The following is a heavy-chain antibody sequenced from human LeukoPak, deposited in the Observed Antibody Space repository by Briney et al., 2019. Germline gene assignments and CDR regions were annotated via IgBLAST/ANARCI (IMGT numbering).Heavy chain of an antibody. CDR2: SYYSGST. CDR3: ARQCVNSSGWYLGGYYMDV. V-gene: IGHV4-39*01. D-gene: IGHD6-19*01. Sequence: SETLSLTCSLSGGSITSTTYYWGWIRQPPGKGLEWIGSSYYSGSTYYNPSLKSRVTISVDTSKYQFSLKLSSVTAADTAVYYCARQCVNSSGWYLGGYYMDVWGKGTTVTVSS. J-gene: IGHJ6*03. CDR1: GGSITSTTYY.